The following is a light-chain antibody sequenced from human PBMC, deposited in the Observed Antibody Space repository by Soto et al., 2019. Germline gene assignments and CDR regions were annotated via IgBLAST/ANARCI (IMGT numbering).Light chain of an antibody. CDR3: QQGYSTPRT. CDR1: QSISSH. Sequence: DIQMTQSPTSLSASVGDRVTITCRASQSISSHLNWYQQKPGKAPKVLIYGASSLQRGVPSRFSGSGSRTDFTLTISSLQPDDVATYYCQQGYSTPRTFGQGTKVEI. V-gene: IGKV1-39*01. J-gene: IGKJ1*01. CDR2: GAS.